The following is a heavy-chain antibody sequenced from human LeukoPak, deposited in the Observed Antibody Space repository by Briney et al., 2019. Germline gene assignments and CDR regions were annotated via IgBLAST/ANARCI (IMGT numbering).Heavy chain of an antibody. J-gene: IGHJ4*02. CDR1: GFIVSSNY. Sequence: GGSLRLSCAASGFIVSSNYMSWVRQAPGKGLEWVSVIYSGGSTYYADSVKGRFTISRDNSKNTLYLQMNSLRAEDTAVYYCARAPRVVHFDYWGQGTLVTVSS. CDR2: IYSGGST. V-gene: IGHV3-53*01. CDR3: ARAPRVVHFDY. D-gene: IGHD4-23*01.